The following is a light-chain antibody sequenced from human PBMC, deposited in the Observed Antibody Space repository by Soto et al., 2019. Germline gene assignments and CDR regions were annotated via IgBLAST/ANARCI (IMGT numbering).Light chain of an antibody. V-gene: IGKV3-20*01. J-gene: IGKJ4*01. CDR1: QSVSSNY. CDR3: QQYGSSPLT. CDR2: RAS. Sequence: DIVLTQSPGTLFLSPGERATLSRRASQSVSSNYLAWCQQKPGQTPKVLIYRASTRATGIPDRFSGSGSGTDFTLTISRLEAEDFAVYYCQQYGSSPLTFGGGTKVDIK.